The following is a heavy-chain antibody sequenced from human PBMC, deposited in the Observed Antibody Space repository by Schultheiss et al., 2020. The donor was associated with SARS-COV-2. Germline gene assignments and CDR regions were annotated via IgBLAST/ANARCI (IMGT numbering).Heavy chain of an antibody. CDR2: INHSGST. Sequence: SQTLSLTCAVYGGSFSGYYWSWIRQPPGKGLEWIGEINHSGSTNYNPSLKSRVTISVDTSKNQFSLKLSSVTAPDTAVYYCARGPMELHLYYYYYYMDVWGKGTTVTVSS. CDR3: ARGPMELHLYYYYYYMDV. CDR1: GGSFSGYY. D-gene: IGHD1-7*01. J-gene: IGHJ6*03. V-gene: IGHV4-34*01.